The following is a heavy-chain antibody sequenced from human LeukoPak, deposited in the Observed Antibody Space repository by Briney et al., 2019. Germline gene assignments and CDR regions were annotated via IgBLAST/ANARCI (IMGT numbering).Heavy chain of an antibody. D-gene: IGHD2-2*01. CDR3: AKKIPAANHGYMDV. CDR1: GGSISSSSYY. J-gene: IGHJ6*03. V-gene: IGHV3-23*01. CDR2: ISGSGGST. Sequence: ETLSLTCTVSGGSISSSSYYWGWIRQPPGKGLEWVSAISGSGGSTYYADSVKGRFTISRDNSKNTLYLQMNSLRAEDTAVYYCAKKIPAANHGYMDVWGKGTTVTVSS.